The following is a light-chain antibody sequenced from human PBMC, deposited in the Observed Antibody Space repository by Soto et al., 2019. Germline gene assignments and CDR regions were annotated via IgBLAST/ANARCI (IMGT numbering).Light chain of an antibody. Sequence: QSVLTQPASVSGSPGQSITISCTGTSSDVGGYNFVTWYQQYPGKAPKLVIHDVTRRPSGVSNRFSGSKSGTTASLTISGRQAEDEADYYCCSYTSSTSYVFGTGTKVTVL. CDR2: DVT. V-gene: IGLV2-14*01. CDR3: CSYTSSTSYV. J-gene: IGLJ1*01. CDR1: SSDVGGYNF.